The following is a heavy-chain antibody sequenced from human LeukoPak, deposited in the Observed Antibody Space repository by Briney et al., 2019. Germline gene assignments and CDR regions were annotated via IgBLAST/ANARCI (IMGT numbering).Heavy chain of an antibody. CDR3: ARDRELGSYCSGGSCYGVPDDY. J-gene: IGHJ4*02. CDR2: ISSSSSTI. Sequence: GGSLRLSCAASGFTFSSYSMNWVRQAPGKGLEWVSYISSSSSTIDYADSVKGRFTISRDNAENSLYLQMNSLRAADTAVYYCARDRELGSYCSGGSCYGVPDDYWGQGTLVTVSS. D-gene: IGHD2-15*01. CDR1: GFTFSSYS. V-gene: IGHV3-48*01.